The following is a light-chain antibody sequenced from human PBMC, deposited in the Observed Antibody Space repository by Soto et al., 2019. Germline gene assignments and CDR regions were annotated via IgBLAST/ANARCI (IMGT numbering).Light chain of an antibody. CDR1: SSDVGGYNY. Sequence: QSALTQPASVSGSPGQSITISCTGTSSDVGGYNYVSWYQQHPGKAPKLMIYEVSNRPSGVSNRFSGSKSGNTASLTISGLQAEDEDDYYCSSYTSSTTLEYVFGHATKVTV. CDR3: SSYTSSTTLEYV. J-gene: IGLJ1*01. V-gene: IGLV2-14*01. CDR2: EVS.